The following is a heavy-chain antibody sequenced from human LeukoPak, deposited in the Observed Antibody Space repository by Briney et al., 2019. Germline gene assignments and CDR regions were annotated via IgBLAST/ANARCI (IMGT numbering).Heavy chain of an antibody. CDR1: GFTFSSYG. D-gene: IGHD1-7*01. CDR2: ISGSGGST. Sequence: GGSLRLSCAVSGFTFSSYGMSWVRQAPGKGLEWVSAISGSGGSTYYADSVKGRFTISRDNSKNTLYLQMNSLRAEDTAVYYCAKRRGLELTYYYYMDVWGKGTTVTVSS. V-gene: IGHV3-23*01. CDR3: AKRRGLELTYYYYMDV. J-gene: IGHJ6*03.